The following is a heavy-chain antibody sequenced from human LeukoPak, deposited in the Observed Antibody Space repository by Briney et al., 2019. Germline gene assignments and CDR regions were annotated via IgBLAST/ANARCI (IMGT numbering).Heavy chain of an antibody. CDR2: IKQDGSEE. CDR1: GFTFSSYW. Sequence: RTGGSLRLSCAASGFTFSSYWMSWVRQAPGKGLEWVANIKQDGSEEYYVDSVRGRFTISRDKAKNSLYLQTVSLRAEDTAVYYCAIDQPRQGFWSGYYYMAVWGKGTTVTVSS. V-gene: IGHV3-7*01. J-gene: IGHJ6*03. CDR3: AIDQPRQGFWSGYYYMAV. D-gene: IGHD3-3*01.